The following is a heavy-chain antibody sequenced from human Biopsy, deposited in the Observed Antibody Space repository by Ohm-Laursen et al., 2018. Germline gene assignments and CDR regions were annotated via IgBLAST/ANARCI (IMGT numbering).Heavy chain of an antibody. CDR3: ARAPFGSGSYSEFDY. J-gene: IGHJ4*02. Sequence: SLRLSCAASGFTFSDYAMNWVRQAPGQGLEWVSSISSSGSFIYFADSVKGRFTISRDNSKSSLSLQMNSLRGEDTAVYYCARAPFGSGSYSEFDYWGQGSLVTVSS. D-gene: IGHD3-22*01. V-gene: IGHV3-21*06. CDR2: ISSSGSFI. CDR1: GFTFSDYA.